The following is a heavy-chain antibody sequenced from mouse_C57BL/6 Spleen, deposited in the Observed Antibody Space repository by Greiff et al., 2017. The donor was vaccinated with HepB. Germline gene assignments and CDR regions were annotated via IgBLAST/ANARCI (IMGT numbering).Heavy chain of an antibody. D-gene: IGHD1-1*01. CDR3: SRYVYYYGSSRAWFAY. V-gene: IGHV1-26*01. Sequence: EVQLQQSGPELVKPGASVKISCKASGYTFTDYYMNWVKQSHGKSLEWIGDINPNNGGTSYNQKFKGKATLTVDKSYSTAYMELRSLTSEDSAVYYCSRYVYYYGSSRAWFAYWGQGTLVTVSA. CDR2: INPNNGGT. CDR1: GYTFTDYY. J-gene: IGHJ3*01.